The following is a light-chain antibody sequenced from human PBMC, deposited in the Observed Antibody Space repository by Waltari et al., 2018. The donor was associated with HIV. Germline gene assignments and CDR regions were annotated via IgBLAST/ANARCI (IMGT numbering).Light chain of an antibody. J-gene: IGLJ2*01. V-gene: IGLV1-44*01. CDR3: ATWDDTLNGVI. Sequence: QSVLTQPPSASGTPGQRVTISCSGGSSNIGSNSVHWYQQLPGTTPRLLLYSTNQLPSRVPDRFSGAKSGTSASLASSGLQSEDEADYYGATWDDTLNGVIFGGGTKLTVL. CDR2: STN. CDR1: SSNIGSNS.